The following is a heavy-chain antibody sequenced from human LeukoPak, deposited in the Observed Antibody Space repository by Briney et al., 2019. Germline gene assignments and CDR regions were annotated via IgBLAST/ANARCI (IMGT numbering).Heavy chain of an antibody. Sequence: GGSLRLSCAASGFTFSNYNMNWVRQTPGKGLEWVSSISSGSSYIYYAGSVKGRFTISRDNAKNSLYLQMNSLRAEDTAVYYCARVDIVVVTASSYYGMDVWGQGTTVTVSS. J-gene: IGHJ6*02. CDR3: ARVDIVVVTASSYYGMDV. D-gene: IGHD2-21*02. CDR2: ISSGSSYI. V-gene: IGHV3-21*01. CDR1: GFTFSNYN.